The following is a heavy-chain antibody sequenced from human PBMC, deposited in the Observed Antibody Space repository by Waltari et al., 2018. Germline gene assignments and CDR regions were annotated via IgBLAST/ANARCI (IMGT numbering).Heavy chain of an antibody. Sequence: QVQLQESGPGLVKPSETLRLTCTVSGGSISAYYWSWIRQPPGKGLGWIGYVYNTGGNNYNHSLMSRLSVSIDTSKNQVSLNRNSVTAADTARYFCAISTPGIAVALDYWGQGIPVTVSS. CDR1: GGSISAYY. V-gene: IGHV4-59*01. J-gene: IGHJ4*02. D-gene: IGHD6-19*01. CDR2: VYNTGGN. CDR3: AISTPGIAVALDY.